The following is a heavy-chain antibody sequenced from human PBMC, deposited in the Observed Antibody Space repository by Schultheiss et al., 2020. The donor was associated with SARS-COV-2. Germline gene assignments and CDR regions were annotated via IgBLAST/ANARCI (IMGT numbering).Heavy chain of an antibody. V-gene: IGHV1-2*06. CDR2: INPNSGGT. CDR1: GYTFTGYY. CDR3: ARGLPYSSSWYYGY. Sequence: ASVKVSCKASGYTFTGYYMHWVRQAPGQGLEWMGRINPNSGGTNYAQKFQGRVTMTRDTSISTAYMEVSSLRSEDTAVYYCARGLPYSSSWYYGYWGQGTLVTVSS. D-gene: IGHD6-13*01. J-gene: IGHJ4*02.